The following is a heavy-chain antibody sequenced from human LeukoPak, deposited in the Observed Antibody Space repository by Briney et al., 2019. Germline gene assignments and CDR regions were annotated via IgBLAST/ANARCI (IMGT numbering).Heavy chain of an antibody. Sequence: SQTLSLTCVISGDSISANTASWNWIRQSPSRGLEWLGRTYYTSKWYDEYADSVRSRITITPDTSKNQFSLHLSSVTPDDTAMYYCARTSGYSSLAFWGQGSLVTVSS. V-gene: IGHV6-1*01. CDR3: ARTSGYSSLAF. CDR1: GDSISANTAS. CDR2: TYYTSKWYD. J-gene: IGHJ4*02. D-gene: IGHD6-19*01.